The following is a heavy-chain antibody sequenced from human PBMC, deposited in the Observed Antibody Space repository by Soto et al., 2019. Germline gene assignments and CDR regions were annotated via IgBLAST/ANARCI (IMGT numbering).Heavy chain of an antibody. Sequence: QVQLQESGPGLVKPSQTLSLTCTVSGGSISSGGYYWSWIRQHPGKGLEWIGYIYYSGSTYYNPSLKSRVTISVDTSKNQFFLKLCSVTAADTALYYCARAPHVEDYGDYGYFGMDVWGQEMTITVSS. CDR1: GGSISSGGYY. CDR2: IYYSGST. V-gene: IGHV4-31*03. J-gene: IGHJ6*02. D-gene: IGHD4-17*01. CDR3: ARAPHVEDYGDYGYFGMDV.